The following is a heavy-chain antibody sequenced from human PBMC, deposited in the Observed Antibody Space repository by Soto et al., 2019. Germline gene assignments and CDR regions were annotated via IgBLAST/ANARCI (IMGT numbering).Heavy chain of an antibody. Sequence: SETLSLTCTVSGGSISSYYWSWIRQPPGKGLEWIGYIYYSGSTNYNPSLKSRVTISVDTSKNQFSLKLSSVTAADTAVYYCARERAYCGGDCYSLSRWFEPWGQGTLVTVSS. CDR1: GGSISSYY. J-gene: IGHJ5*02. CDR3: ARERAYCGGDCYSLSRWFEP. D-gene: IGHD2-21*02. CDR2: IYYSGST. V-gene: IGHV4-59*01.